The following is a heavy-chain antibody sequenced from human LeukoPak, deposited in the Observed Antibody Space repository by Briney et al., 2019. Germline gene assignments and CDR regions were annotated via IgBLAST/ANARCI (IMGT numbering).Heavy chain of an antibody. CDR3: AREGHYDTRGPDY. Sequence: PGGSLRLSCAASGFTFSSYAMSWVRQAPGKGLEWVSAISGSGGSTYYADSVKGRFTISRDNPKNTLYLQMNSLTAEDTAIYYCAREGHYDTRGPDYWGQGTLVTVSS. CDR2: ISGSGGST. CDR1: GFTFSSYA. V-gene: IGHV3-23*01. D-gene: IGHD3-22*01. J-gene: IGHJ4*02.